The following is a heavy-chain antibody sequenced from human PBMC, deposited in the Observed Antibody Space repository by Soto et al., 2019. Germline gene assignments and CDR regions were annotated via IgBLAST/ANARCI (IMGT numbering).Heavy chain of an antibody. CDR1: GFILNNYA. D-gene: IGHD7-27*01. CDR2: IGGTDGDSDGVP. CDR3: VKRGRKWGAFDF. J-gene: IGHJ3*01. Sequence: VQLLESGGDLVQPGWSLRLSCVASGFILNNYAMSWVRQAPGKGLEWVSTIGGTDGDSDGVPWYEDSVKGRFTISGESSATTLFLHMDNLRAEDSALYYCVKRGRKWGAFDFWGQGTTVVVSS. V-gene: IGHV3-23*01.